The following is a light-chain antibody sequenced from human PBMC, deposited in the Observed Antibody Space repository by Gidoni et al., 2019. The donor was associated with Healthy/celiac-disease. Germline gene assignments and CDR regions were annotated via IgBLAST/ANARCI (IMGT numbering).Light chain of an antibody. J-gene: IGKJ5*01. Sequence: DIQMTQSPSSLSASVGDRVTITCRASQSISTYLNWYQQKPGKAPKLLIYAASSLQSGVPSRFSGSGSGTDFTLTISSLQPEDFATYYCQQSYIPITFSQGTRLEIK. V-gene: IGKV1-39*01. CDR3: QQSYIPIT. CDR2: AAS. CDR1: QSISTY.